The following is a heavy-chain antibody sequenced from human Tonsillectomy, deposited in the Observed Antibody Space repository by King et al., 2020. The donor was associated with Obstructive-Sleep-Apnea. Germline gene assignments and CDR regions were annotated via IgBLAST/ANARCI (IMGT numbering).Heavy chain of an antibody. V-gene: IGHV4-59*01. CDR2: IDYSGST. J-gene: IGHJ6*02. Sequence: VQLQESGPGLVKPSETLSLTCTVSGGSISSYYWSWIRQPPGKGLGWIGYIDYSGSTNYNPSLKSRVTISVDTSKNQFSLKLSSVTAADTAVYYCARAPKEIAGPIKTPFYYGMDVWGQGTTVTVSS. CDR3: ARAPKEIAGPIKTPFYYGMDV. D-gene: IGHD2/OR15-2a*01. CDR1: GGSISSYY.